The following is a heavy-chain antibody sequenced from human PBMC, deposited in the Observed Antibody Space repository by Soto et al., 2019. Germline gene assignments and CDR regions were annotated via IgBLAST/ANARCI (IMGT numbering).Heavy chain of an antibody. J-gene: IGHJ6*02. CDR2: IYYSGST. CDR3: ARRRDYYGMDV. CDR1: GGSISSSSYY. V-gene: IGHV4-39*01. Sequence: SETLSLTCTVSGGSISSSSYYWGWIRQPPGKGLEWIGSIYYSGSTYYNPSLKSRVTISVDTSKNQFSLKLSSVTAADTAVYYCARRRDYYGMDVWGQGTTVTVSS.